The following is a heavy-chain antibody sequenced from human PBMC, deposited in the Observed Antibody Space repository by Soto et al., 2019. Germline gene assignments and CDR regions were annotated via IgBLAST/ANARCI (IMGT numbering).Heavy chain of an antibody. V-gene: IGHV4-59*08. J-gene: IGHJ6*03. Sequence: PSETLSLTCTVSGGSIRSYCWTWIRQPPGEGLEWIGCICNSGTTNYNPSLKSRVAISIDTQKNQFSLQLSSVTAADTAVYYFARHMGGDGTTYRKRYYYYMDVSGKGTTVTVS. CDR3: ARHMGGDGTTYRKRYYYYMDV. CDR2: ICNSGTT. D-gene: IGHD1-7*01. CDR1: GGSIRSYC.